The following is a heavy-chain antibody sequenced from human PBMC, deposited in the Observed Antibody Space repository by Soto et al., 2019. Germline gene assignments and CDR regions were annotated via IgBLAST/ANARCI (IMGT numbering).Heavy chain of an antibody. CDR2: INHSGST. CDR3: ARDRRLITMVRGVSLWFDP. Sequence: SSEILSLTCAVYGGSFSGYYWSWIRQPPGKGLEWIGEINHSGSTNYNPSLKSRVTISVDTSKNQFSLKLSSVTAADTAVYYCARDRRLITMVRGVSLWFDPWGQGTLVTVSS. V-gene: IGHV4-34*01. D-gene: IGHD3-10*01. CDR1: GGSFSGYY. J-gene: IGHJ5*02.